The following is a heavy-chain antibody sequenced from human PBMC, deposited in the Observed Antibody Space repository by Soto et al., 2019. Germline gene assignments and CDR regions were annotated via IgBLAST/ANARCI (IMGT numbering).Heavy chain of an antibody. CDR2: ISSSSSTI. V-gene: IGHV3-48*02. CDR1: GFTFSSYS. D-gene: IGHD2-15*01. J-gene: IGHJ4*02. CDR3: ARDQAGGGSYYIDY. Sequence: SLRLSCAASGFTFSSYSMNLVRQAPGKGLEWVSYISSSSSTIYYADSVKGRFTISRDNAKNSLYLQMNSLRDEDTAVYYCARDQAGGGSYYIDYWGQGTLVTVSS.